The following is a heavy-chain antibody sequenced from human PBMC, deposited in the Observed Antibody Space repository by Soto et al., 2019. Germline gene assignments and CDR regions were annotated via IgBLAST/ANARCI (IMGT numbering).Heavy chain of an antibody. CDR3: VGQWLAGYGEFDP. V-gene: IGHV4-4*02. Sequence: QVQLQESGPGLVKPSGTLSLTCAVSGGSVSSDKWWSWVRQPPGKGLEWIGEIHSFGSTNYNPSLKSRITILLDTPKNQFSVKLTSDTAADTAVYICVGQWLAGYGEFDPWGQGTLVTVSS. CDR2: IHSFGST. J-gene: IGHJ5*02. D-gene: IGHD6-19*01. CDR1: GGSVSSDKW.